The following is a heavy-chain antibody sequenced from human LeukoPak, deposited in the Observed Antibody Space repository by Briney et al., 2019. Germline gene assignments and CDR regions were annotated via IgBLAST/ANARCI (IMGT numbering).Heavy chain of an antibody. CDR1: GYTFTGYY. J-gene: IGHJ4*02. V-gene: IGHV1-2*02. CDR3: ARGGTERGSSSSLNFDY. Sequence: GESLKISCKGSGYTFTGYYMHWVRQAPGQGLEWMGWINPNSGGTNYAQKFQGRVTITADESTSTAFMELSSLRSEDTAVYYCARGGTERGSSSSLNFDYWGQGTLVTVSS. D-gene: IGHD6-6*01. CDR2: INPNSGGT.